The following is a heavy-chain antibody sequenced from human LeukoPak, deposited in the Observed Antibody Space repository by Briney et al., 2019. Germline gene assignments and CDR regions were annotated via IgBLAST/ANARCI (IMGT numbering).Heavy chain of an antibody. CDR3: ARDWQNYYDSSGYHLNDAFDI. CDR2: ISSGSTYT. Sequence: GGSLRLSCEVSGFTFSDHYMSWIRQAPGKRLEWVSYISSGSTYTNYADSVEGRFTISRDNAKNSLYLQMNSLRAEDTAVYYCARDWQNYYDSSGYHLNDAFDIWGQGTMVTVSS. V-gene: IGHV3-11*06. D-gene: IGHD3-22*01. J-gene: IGHJ3*02. CDR1: GFTFSDHY.